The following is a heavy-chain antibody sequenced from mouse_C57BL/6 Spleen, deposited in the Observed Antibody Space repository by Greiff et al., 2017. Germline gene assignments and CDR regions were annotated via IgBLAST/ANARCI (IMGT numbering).Heavy chain of an antibody. CDR2: IDPNSGGT. J-gene: IGHJ2*01. Sequence: VQLVESGAELVKPGASVKLSCKASGYTFTSYWMHWVKQRPGRGLEWIGRIDPNSGGTKYNEKFTSKATLTVDKPSSTAYMQLSSLTSEDSAVYYCARSRGILYYFDYWGQGTTLTVSS. CDR1: GYTFTSYW. CDR3: ARSRGILYYFDY. V-gene: IGHV1-72*01.